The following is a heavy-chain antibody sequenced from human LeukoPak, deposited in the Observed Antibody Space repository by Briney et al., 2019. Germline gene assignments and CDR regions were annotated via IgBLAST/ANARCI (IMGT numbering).Heavy chain of an antibody. CDR1: GGSVSSGSYY. J-gene: IGHJ4*02. CDR3: ARHGRGYSYGKIDY. D-gene: IGHD5-18*01. V-gene: IGHV4-61*01. Sequence: PSETLSLTCTVSGGSVSSGSYYWSWIRQPPGKGLEWIGYIYYSGSTNYNPSLKSRVTISVDTSKNQFSLKLSSVTAADTAVYYCARHGRGYSYGKIDYWGQGTLVTVSS. CDR2: IYYSGST.